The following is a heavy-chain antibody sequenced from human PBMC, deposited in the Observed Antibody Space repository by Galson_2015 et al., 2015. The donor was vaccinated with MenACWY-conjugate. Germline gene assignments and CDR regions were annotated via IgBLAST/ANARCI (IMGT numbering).Heavy chain of an antibody. CDR2: ISASNGNA. CDR3: AREMGYFDH. D-gene: IGHD6-13*01. CDR1: GLIFSNTG. Sequence: QSGAEVKKPGASVRISCEAAGLIFSNTGFNWVRQVPEEGLEWMGWISASNGNARYAQKFQGRVTLTTDRSTSTAYLELRNLTSDDTALYYCAREMGYFDHWGQGTLVTVSS. V-gene: IGHV1-18*04. J-gene: IGHJ4*02.